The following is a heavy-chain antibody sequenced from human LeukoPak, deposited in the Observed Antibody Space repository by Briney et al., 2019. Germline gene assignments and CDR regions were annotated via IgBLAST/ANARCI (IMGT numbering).Heavy chain of an antibody. V-gene: IGHV4-34*01. CDR1: GGSFSGYY. J-gene: IGHJ6*02. D-gene: IGHD4-4*01. CDR2: INHSGST. Sequence: SETLSLTCAAYGGSFSGYYWSWIRQPPGKGLEWIGEINHSGSTNYNPSLKSRVTISVDTSKNQFSLRLSSVTAADTAVYYCASAVTIYYYGMDVWGQGTTVTVSS. CDR3: ASAVTIYYYGMDV.